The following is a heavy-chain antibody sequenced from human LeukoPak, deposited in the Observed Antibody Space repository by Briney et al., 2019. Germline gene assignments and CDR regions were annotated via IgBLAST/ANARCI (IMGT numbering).Heavy chain of an antibody. D-gene: IGHD1-1*01. CDR1: GYTFTSYY. CDR2: ISPGGGNT. CDR3: AREETTARGGRFDY. J-gene: IGHJ4*02. Sequence: ASVKVSCKASGYTFTSYYMHWVRQAPGQGLEWMGIISPGGGNTSNAQNFQGRVTMTRDMSTSTVYMELSSLRSDDTAVYFCAREETTARGGRFDYWGQGTLVTVSS. V-gene: IGHV1-46*01.